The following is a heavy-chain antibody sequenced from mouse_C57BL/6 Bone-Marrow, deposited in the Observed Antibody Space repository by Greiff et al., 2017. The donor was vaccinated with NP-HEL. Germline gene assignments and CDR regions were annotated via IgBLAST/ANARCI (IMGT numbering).Heavy chain of an antibody. V-gene: IGHV3-6*01. Sequence: ESGPGLVKPSQSRSLTCSVTGYSITSGYYWNWIRQFPGNKLEWMGYISYDGSNNYNPSLKNRISITRDTSKNQFFLKLNSVTTEDTATYYCARGRELYYFDYWGQGTTLTVSS. CDR1: GYSITSGYY. J-gene: IGHJ2*01. CDR2: ISYDGSN. CDR3: ARGRELYYFDY.